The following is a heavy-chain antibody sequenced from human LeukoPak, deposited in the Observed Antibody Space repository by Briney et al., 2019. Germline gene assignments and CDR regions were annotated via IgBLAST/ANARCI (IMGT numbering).Heavy chain of an antibody. CDR1: GGTLSNYA. V-gene: IGHV1-69*06. D-gene: IGHD2-15*01. CDR2: FIPINRTP. J-gene: IGHJ3*02. Sequence: SVKVSCKASGGTLSNYAISWLRQAPGQGLEWMGGFIPINRTPKYAQKFQGRLTITADKSTSTTYMELRSLRSDDTAVYYCARDTPHCSGGSCYSVRAFDIWAKGQWSPSLQ. CDR3: ARDTPHCSGGSCYSVRAFDI.